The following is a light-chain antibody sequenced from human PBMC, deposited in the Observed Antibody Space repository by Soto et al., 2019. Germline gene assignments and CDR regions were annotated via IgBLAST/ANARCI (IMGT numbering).Light chain of an antibody. CDR3: QQNAITPPWT. V-gene: IGKV1-39*01. CDR1: QSFSRS. J-gene: IGKJ1*01. CDR2: AAS. Sequence: QLTQSPSSLSASFGDRVIITCRASQSFSRSLNWYQQKAGQAPKLLIYAASTLHSGVPSRFSGSGSGTEFTLTISSLQPEDFATYYCQQNAITPPWTFGQGTKVDI.